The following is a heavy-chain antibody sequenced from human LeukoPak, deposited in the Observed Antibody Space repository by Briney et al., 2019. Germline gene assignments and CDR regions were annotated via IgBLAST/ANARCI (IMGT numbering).Heavy chain of an antibody. D-gene: IGHD4-17*01. CDR2: IYYSGSS. CDR3: ARRPATVTTGKVFDY. V-gene: IGHV4-39*01. J-gene: IGHJ4*01. CDR1: GGSISRSSFY. Sequence: SETLSLTCSVSGGSISRSSFYWAWIRQPPGKGLEWIGSIYYSGSSYYNPSLKSRVNISVDTSKNQFSLKVNFVTAADTAVYYCARRPATVTTGKVFDYWGQGTLVTVSS.